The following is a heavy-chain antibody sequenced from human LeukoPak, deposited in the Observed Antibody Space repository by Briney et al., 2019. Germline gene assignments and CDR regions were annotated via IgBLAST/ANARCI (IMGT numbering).Heavy chain of an antibody. CDR2: IYSGGST. V-gene: IGHV3-53*01. D-gene: IGHD1-1*01. CDR1: GLSFSNYG. J-gene: IGHJ6*03. Sequence: GGSLRLSCAASGLSFSNYGMHWVRQAPGKGLEWVSVIYSGGSTYYADSVKGRFTVSRDNSKNTLYLQMNSLRAEDTAVYYCASTTRGGTYYYYMDVWGKGTTVTISS. CDR3: ASTTRGGTYYYYMDV.